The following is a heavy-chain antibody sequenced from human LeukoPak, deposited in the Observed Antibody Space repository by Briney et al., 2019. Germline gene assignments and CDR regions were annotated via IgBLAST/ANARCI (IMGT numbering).Heavy chain of an antibody. D-gene: IGHD3-10*01. Sequence: GGSLRLSCAASGFTFSSYSMNWLRQAPGKGLEWVSYISTSGSTIYYADSVKGRFTISRDNAKNSLYLQMNSLRAEDTAVYYCAKVPDYYGSGRYHWGQGTLVTVSS. J-gene: IGHJ4*02. CDR1: GFTFSSYS. V-gene: IGHV3-48*04. CDR3: AKVPDYYGSGRYH. CDR2: ISTSGSTI.